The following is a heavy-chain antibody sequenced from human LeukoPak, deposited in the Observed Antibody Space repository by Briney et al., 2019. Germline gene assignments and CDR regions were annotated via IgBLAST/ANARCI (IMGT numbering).Heavy chain of an antibody. Sequence: PSETPSLTCTVSGGSISSYYWSWIRQPPGKGLEWIGYIYFSGSTDYNPSLKSRVTISVDTSKNQFSLKLSSVTAADTAVYYCARSEYSSSSGHFDYWGQGTLVTVSS. CDR3: ARSEYSSSSGHFDY. V-gene: IGHV4-59*08. D-gene: IGHD6-6*01. CDR2: IYFSGST. CDR1: GGSISSYY. J-gene: IGHJ4*02.